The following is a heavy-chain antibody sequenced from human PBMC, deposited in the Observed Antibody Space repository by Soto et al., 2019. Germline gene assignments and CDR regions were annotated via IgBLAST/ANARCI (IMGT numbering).Heavy chain of an antibody. CDR2: INHSGST. CDR3: ARGKELRYFVGPQYYYYYYMDV. V-gene: IGHV4-34*01. Sequence: QVQLQQWGAGLLKPSETLSLTCAVYGGSFSGYYWSWIRQPPGKGLEWIGEINHSGSTNYNPSLRSRGAISVDASTNQFSLKLSSVAAAATAVYYCARGKELRYFVGPQYYYYYYMDVWGKGTTVTVSS. J-gene: IGHJ6*03. D-gene: IGHD3-9*01. CDR1: GGSFSGYY.